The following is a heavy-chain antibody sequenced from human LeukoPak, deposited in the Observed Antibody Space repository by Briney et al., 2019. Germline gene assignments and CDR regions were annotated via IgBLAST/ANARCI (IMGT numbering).Heavy chain of an antibody. Sequence: GGSLRLSCTASGFTFSSHWMHWVRQAPGKGLVWVSRINSDGSATSHADSVKGRFTISRDNAKNTLYLQMNSLRAEDTAVYYCGRVAHDSSGYYFNDYWGQGTLVTVSS. J-gene: IGHJ4*02. CDR2: INSDGSAT. CDR1: GFTFSSHW. CDR3: GRVAHDSSGYYFNDY. D-gene: IGHD3-22*01. V-gene: IGHV3-74*01.